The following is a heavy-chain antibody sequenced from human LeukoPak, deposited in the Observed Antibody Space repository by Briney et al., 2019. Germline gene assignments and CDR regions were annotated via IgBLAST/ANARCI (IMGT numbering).Heavy chain of an antibody. CDR2: ISWNSGSV. V-gene: IGHV3-9*01. CDR3: AKDMVSGAGGYYYYYGMDV. Sequence: PGGSLRLSCAASGFTFDDYAMHWVRQAPGEGLEWASGISWNSGSVGYADSVKGRFTISRDNAKNSLYLQMNSLRAEDTALYYCAKDMVSGAGGYYYYYGMDVWGQGTTVTVSS. CDR1: GFTFDDYA. D-gene: IGHD6-19*01. J-gene: IGHJ6*02.